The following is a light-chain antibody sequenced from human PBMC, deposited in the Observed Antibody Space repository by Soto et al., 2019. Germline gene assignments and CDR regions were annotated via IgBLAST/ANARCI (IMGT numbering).Light chain of an antibody. J-gene: IGLJ1*01. Sequence: QSVLTQPHSASGTPGQRVTISCSGSSSNIGSNTVNWYHQLPGTAPKLLIYSNNQRPSGVPDRLSGSKSGTSASLAISGLQSEDEADYYCAAWDDSLNGYVFGTGTNVTVL. CDR2: SNN. CDR3: AAWDDSLNGYV. CDR1: SSNIGSNT. V-gene: IGLV1-44*01.